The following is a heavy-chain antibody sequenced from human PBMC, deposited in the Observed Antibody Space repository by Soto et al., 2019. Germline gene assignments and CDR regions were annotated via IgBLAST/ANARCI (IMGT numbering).Heavy chain of an antibody. CDR2: IEGDYEK. CDR1: GLSLSPSRLW. D-gene: IGHD6-19*01. CDR3: VRGVYSRGWYYFND. V-gene: IGHV2-70*13. J-gene: IGHJ4*02. Sequence: GPTLMNPAQSLTVTRDLSGLSLSPSRLWLSWIRQPPGEALEWLAFIEGDYEKYDTTSLKTRLTISEDTSKIQVVLSMINMDPVDTARYYCVRGVYSRGWYYFNDWGQGTLDTVS.